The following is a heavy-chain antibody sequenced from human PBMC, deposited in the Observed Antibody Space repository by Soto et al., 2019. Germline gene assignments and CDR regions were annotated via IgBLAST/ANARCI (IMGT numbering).Heavy chain of an antibody. CDR1: GFTFSSYA. D-gene: IGHD3-22*01. CDR3: ARVIARHYYDSRKVLSGMDV. Sequence: QVQLVESGGGVVQPGRSLRLSCAASGFTFSSYAMHWVRQAPGKGLEWVAVISYDGSNKYYADSVKGRFTISRDNSKNTLYLQMNSLRAEDTAVYYCARVIARHYYDSRKVLSGMDVWGQGTTVTVSS. CDR2: ISYDGSNK. V-gene: IGHV3-30-3*01. J-gene: IGHJ6*02.